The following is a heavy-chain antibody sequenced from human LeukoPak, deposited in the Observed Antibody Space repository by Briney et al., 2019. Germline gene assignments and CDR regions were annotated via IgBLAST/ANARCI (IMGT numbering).Heavy chain of an antibody. Sequence: GGSLRLSCVASGFTFDDYAMHWVRQAPGKGLEWVALISVDGDSTYYADSVKGRFTISRDNSKNSPYLQMNSLRAEDNGLYYCAKEMGRGYLGGVFDIWGQGTMVTVSS. J-gene: IGHJ3*02. CDR1: GFTFDDYA. CDR2: ISVDGDST. D-gene: IGHD3-10*01. V-gene: IGHV3-43*02. CDR3: AKEMGRGYLGGVFDI.